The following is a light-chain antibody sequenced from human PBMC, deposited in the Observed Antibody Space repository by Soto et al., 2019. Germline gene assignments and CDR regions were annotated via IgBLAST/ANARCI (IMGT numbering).Light chain of an antibody. Sequence: EIVLTQSPATLSLSPGDRATLSCRASQSVSSYLAWYQQKPGQAPRLIIYDASSRATGIPARFSGSGSGTDFPLTISSLEPEDFAVYYCQHRSNWPRTFGQGTKVEI. CDR2: DAS. J-gene: IGKJ1*01. V-gene: IGKV3-11*01. CDR1: QSVSSY. CDR3: QHRSNWPRT.